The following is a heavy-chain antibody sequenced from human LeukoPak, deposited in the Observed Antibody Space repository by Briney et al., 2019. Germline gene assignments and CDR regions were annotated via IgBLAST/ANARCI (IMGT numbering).Heavy chain of an antibody. Sequence: AXSGFTXXXYAMHWVRQAPGXGLEWVSGISWNSGSIGYADSVKGRFTISRDNAKNSLYLQMNSLRAEDTALYFCAKDYCSSTSCYTDYWGQGTLVTVSS. J-gene: IGHJ4*02. D-gene: IGHD2-2*02. CDR3: AKDYCSSTSCYTDY. V-gene: IGHV3-9*01. CDR2: ISWNSGSI. CDR1: GFTXXXYA.